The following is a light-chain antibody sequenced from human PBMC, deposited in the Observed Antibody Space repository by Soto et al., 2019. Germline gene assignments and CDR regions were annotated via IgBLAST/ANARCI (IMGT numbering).Light chain of an antibody. V-gene: IGLV2-23*02. Sequence: QSVLTQPASASGSPGQSITISCTGTSGDVGNYNLVSWYQQHPGKAPKLMIYEVNKWPSGVSNRFSGSKSGNTASLTISGLQAEDEADYYCCSYVGSSTSYVFGTGTKVTVL. CDR3: CSYVGSSTSYV. J-gene: IGLJ1*01. CDR2: EVN. CDR1: SGDVGNYNL.